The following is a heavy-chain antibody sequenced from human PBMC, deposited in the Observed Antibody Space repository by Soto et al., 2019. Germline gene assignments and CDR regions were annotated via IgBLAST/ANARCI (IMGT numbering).Heavy chain of an antibody. D-gene: IGHD2-2*01. J-gene: IGHJ4*02. Sequence: QVQLVESGGGVVQPGRSLRLSCAASGFTFSSYAMHWVRQAPGKGLEWVAVISYDGSNKYYADSVKGRFTISRDNSKNTLYLQMNSLRAEDTAVYYCARGVLVPAATFDYWGQGTLVTVSS. CDR1: GFTFSSYA. CDR3: ARGVLVPAATFDY. V-gene: IGHV3-30-3*01. CDR2: ISYDGSNK.